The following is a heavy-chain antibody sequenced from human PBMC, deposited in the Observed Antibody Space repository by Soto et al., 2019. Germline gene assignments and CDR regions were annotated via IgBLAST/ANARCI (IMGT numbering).Heavy chain of an antibody. D-gene: IGHD5-12*01. J-gene: IGHJ6*02. CDR3: ARDLAPTGLATRGWYYYGMDV. Sequence: PGGSLRLSCAASGFTFSSYGMHWVRQAPGKGLEWVAVIWYDGSNKYYADSVKGRFTISRDNSKNTLYLQMNSLRAEDTAVYYCARDLAPTGLATRGWYYYGMDVWGQGTTVTVS. CDR1: GFTFSSYG. CDR2: IWYDGSNK. V-gene: IGHV3-33*01.